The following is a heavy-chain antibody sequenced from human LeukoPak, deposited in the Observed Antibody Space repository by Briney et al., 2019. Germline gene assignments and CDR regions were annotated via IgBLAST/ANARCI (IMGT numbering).Heavy chain of an antibody. CDR3: EKDKTSPRYYDSSGYYYEGAFDI. D-gene: IGHD3-22*01. J-gene: IGHJ3*02. Sequence: GGSLRLSCAASGFTFSSYAMSWVRQAPGKGLEWVSAISGSGGTTYYADSVKGLFTISRDNSKNTLYLQMNSLRAEDTAVYYCEKDKTSPRYYDSSGYYYEGAFDIWGQGTMVTVSS. CDR2: ISGSGGTT. CDR1: GFTFSSYA. V-gene: IGHV3-23*01.